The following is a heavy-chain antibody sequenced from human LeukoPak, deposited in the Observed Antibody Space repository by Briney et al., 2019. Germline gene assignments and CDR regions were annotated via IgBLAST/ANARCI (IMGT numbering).Heavy chain of an antibody. D-gene: IGHD3-10*01. CDR2: NSSSSSYT. CDR3: ARAKIWFGESIWFDP. Sequence: GGSLRLSCAASGFTFSDYYMSWIRQAPGKGLEWVSYNSSSSSYTNYADSVKGRFTISRDNAKNSLYLQMNSLRAEDTAVYYCARAKIWFGESIWFDPWGQGTLVTVPS. CDR1: GFTFSDYY. V-gene: IGHV3-11*06. J-gene: IGHJ5*02.